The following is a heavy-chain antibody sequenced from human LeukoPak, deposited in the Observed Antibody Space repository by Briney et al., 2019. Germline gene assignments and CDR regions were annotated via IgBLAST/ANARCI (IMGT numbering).Heavy chain of an antibody. CDR3: AKDSLTTVVTPGAGGDY. Sequence: PGGSLRLSCVASGFTFSGYSMSWVRQAPGRGPEWVSSISGSAWTIYDADSVKGRFTISRDNPKNTLYLQMNSLRAEDTAVYYCAKDSLTTVVTPGAGGDYWGQGTLVTVSS. CDR1: GFTFSGYS. CDR2: ISGSAWTI. J-gene: IGHJ4*02. D-gene: IGHD4-23*01. V-gene: IGHV3-23*01.